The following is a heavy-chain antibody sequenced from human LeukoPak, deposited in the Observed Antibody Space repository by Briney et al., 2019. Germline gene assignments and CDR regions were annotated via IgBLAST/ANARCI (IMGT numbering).Heavy chain of an antibody. Sequence: GGSLRLSCAASGFTFSSYAMSWVRQAPGKGLEWVSAISGSGGSTYYADSVKGRFTISRDNSQNTLYLQMNSLRAEDTAVYYCAKGVSSSSWYSYFQHWGQGTLVTVSS. J-gene: IGHJ1*01. CDR3: AKGVSSSSWYSYFQH. CDR2: ISGSGGST. V-gene: IGHV3-23*01. CDR1: GFTFSSYA. D-gene: IGHD6-13*01.